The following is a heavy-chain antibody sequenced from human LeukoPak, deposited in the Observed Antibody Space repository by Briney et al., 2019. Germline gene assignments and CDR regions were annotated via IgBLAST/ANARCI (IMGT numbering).Heavy chain of an antibody. D-gene: IGHD3-16*01. V-gene: IGHV4-59*01. J-gene: IGHJ4*02. CDR2: KSHSGSA. Sequence: TSETLSLTCTVSGGSISSYYWSWIRQPPGKGLEWIGYKSHSGSANYNPSLKSRVTISTDTSKNQFSLKLSSVTAADTAMYYCARNGGSYVFDYWGQGTLVTVSS. CDR3: ARNGGSYVFDY. CDR1: GGSISSYY.